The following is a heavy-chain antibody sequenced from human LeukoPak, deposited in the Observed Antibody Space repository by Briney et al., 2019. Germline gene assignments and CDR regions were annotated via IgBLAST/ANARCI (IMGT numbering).Heavy chain of an antibody. V-gene: IGHV1-2*02. CDR2: IDPNSGGT. CDR1: GFTFTGYY. J-gene: IGHJ4*02. CDR3: ARITDSSGFDY. Sequence: PGGSLRLSCAASGFTFTGYYMHWVRQAPGQGLEWMGWIDPNSGGTNYAQKFQGRVTMTRDTSISTAYMELSRLRSDDTAVYYCARITDSSGFDYWGQGTLVTVSS. D-gene: IGHD3-22*01.